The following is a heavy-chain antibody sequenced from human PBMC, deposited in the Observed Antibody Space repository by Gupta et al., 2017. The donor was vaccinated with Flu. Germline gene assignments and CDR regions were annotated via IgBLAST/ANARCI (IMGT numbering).Heavy chain of an antibody. J-gene: IGHJ4*02. D-gene: IGHD5-24*01. CDR1: GFTFRNYW. Sequence: EEQLMESGGGLVQPGGSLRLSCAASGFTFRNYWMDWVRQAPGKGLEWVANIAADDSVKNYADSVKDRFTISRDDAKNSMYLQMNSLRAEDTAVYYCVRNRGWQQFDYWGQGALVTVSS. CDR3: VRNRGWQQFDY. V-gene: IGHV3-7*01. CDR2: IAADDSVK.